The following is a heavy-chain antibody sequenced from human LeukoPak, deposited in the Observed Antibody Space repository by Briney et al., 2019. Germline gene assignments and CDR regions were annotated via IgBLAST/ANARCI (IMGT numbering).Heavy chain of an antibody. CDR3: AKRKGVRGVIINYFDY. CDR2: ISSSSSYI. J-gene: IGHJ4*02. CDR1: GFTFSSYS. Sequence: GGSLRLSCAASGFTFSSYSMNWVRQAPGKGLEWVSSISSSSSYIYYADSVKGRFTISRDNSKNTLYLQMNSLRAEDTAVYYCAKRKGVRGVIINYFDYWGQGTLVTVSS. D-gene: IGHD3-10*01. V-gene: IGHV3-21*04.